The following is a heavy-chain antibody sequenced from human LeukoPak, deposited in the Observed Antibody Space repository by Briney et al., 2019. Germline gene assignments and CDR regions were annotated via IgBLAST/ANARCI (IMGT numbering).Heavy chain of an antibody. Sequence: GGSPRLSCAASGFTFSDHYMDWVRQAPGKGLEWVGRIRKKANGYTTEYAASVKGRFTISRDDSGNSLFLQMNSLKSEDTAVYYCARDATTLYYFDYWGQGTLVTVSS. CDR3: ARDATTLYYFDY. J-gene: IGHJ4*02. V-gene: IGHV3-72*01. CDR2: IRKKANGYTT. D-gene: IGHD4-17*01. CDR1: GFTFSDHY.